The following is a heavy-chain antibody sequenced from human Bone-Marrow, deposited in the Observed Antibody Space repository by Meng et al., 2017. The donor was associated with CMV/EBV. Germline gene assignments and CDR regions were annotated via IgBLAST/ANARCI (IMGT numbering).Heavy chain of an antibody. CDR2: MYVDGNEQ. D-gene: IGHD3-22*01. CDR3: ARDRRGYESSGYYSGDYFDY. J-gene: IGHJ4*02. Sequence: GGSLRLSCAASGFAFTKSRMSWVRQAPGRGLEWVANMYVDGNEQYYVDSVKGRFTISRDIARKSLFLQKGSLRAEDTAVYYCARDRRGYESSGYYSGDYFDYWGQGTLVTVSS. V-gene: IGHV3-7*01. CDR1: GFAFTKSR.